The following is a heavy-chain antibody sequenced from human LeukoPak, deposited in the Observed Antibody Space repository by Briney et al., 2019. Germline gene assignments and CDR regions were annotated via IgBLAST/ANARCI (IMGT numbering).Heavy chain of an antibody. D-gene: IGHD7-27*01. CDR1: GFTFSNYA. CDR2: ISVSSGDT. Sequence: PGGSLRPSCAASGFTFSNYAMNWVRQAPGKGLEWVSTISVSSGDTYYADSVKGRFSISRDNSKNTLYLQMNSLRAEDTAVYYCARRNWGAERLESHNFDYWGQGTLVTVSS. J-gene: IGHJ4*02. V-gene: IGHV3-23*01. CDR3: ARRNWGAERLESHNFDY.